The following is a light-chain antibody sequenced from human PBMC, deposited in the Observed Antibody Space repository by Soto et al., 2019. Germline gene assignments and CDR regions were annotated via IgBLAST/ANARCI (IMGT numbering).Light chain of an antibody. J-gene: IGKJ2*01. CDR3: QQSYSTLYT. CDR2: GAS. CDR1: QSISTY. Sequence: DIQMTQSPSSLSASIGDRVTITCRPSQSISTYLHWYQQKPGKAPKLLISGASSLQSGIPSRFSGNGSGTEFTLSITSLQREDFAIYFCQQSYSTLYTFGQGTKLEIK. V-gene: IGKV1-39*01.